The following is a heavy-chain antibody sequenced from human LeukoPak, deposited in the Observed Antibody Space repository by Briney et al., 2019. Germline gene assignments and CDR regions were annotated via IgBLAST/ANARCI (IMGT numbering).Heavy chain of an antibody. V-gene: IGHV3-23*01. CDR1: GFTFSNYA. D-gene: IGHD5-18*01. J-gene: IGHJ4*02. CDR2: ISDSGGST. CDR3: AKDLKGYNYGYFDF. Sequence: PGGSLRLSCAASGFTFSNYAMSWVRQAPGKGLERVSAISDSGGSTHYADSVKGRFTISRDNSKNTLYLQMNSLRAEDTAIYYCAKDLKGYNYGYFDFWGQGTLVTVSS.